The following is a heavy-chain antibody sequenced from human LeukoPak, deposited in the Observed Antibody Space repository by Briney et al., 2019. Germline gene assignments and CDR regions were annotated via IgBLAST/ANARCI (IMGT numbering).Heavy chain of an antibody. V-gene: IGHV3-73*01. CDR2: IRSKANSYAT. J-gene: IGHJ4*02. CDR1: GFTFSGSA. D-gene: IGHD5-12*01. CDR3: TFTPGYSGYGGGL. Sequence: GGSLKLSCAASGFTFSGSAMHWVRQASGKGRGWVGRIRSKANSYATAYAASVKGRFTISRDDSKNTAYLQMNSLKTEDTAVYYCTFTPGYSGYGGGLWGQGTLVTVSS.